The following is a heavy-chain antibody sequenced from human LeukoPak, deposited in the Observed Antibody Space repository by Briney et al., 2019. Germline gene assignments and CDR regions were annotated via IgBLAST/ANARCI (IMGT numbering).Heavy chain of an antibody. Sequence: ASVKVSCKASGYTFTGYYMHWVRQAPGQGLEWMGWINPNSGGTNYAQKFQGRVTMTRDPSISTAYMELSRLRSDDTAVYYCARAEDIVVVPAAMGWFDPWGQGTLVTVSS. V-gene: IGHV1-2*02. CDR3: ARAEDIVVVPAAMGWFDP. CDR1: GYTFTGYY. J-gene: IGHJ5*02. D-gene: IGHD2-2*01. CDR2: INPNSGGT.